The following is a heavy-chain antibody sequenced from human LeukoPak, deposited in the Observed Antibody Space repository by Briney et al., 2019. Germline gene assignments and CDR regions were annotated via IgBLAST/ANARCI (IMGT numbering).Heavy chain of an antibody. J-gene: IGHJ4*02. D-gene: IGHD6-13*01. CDR3: ATPAAAGRGDLAY. Sequence: PGGSLRLSCAASGFTVSSNYMSWVRQAPGKGLEWVSVIYSGGSTYYADSVKGRFTISRDNSKNTLYLQMNSLRAEDTAVYYCATPAAAGRGDLAYWGQGTLVTVSS. V-gene: IGHV3-53*01. CDR1: GFTVSSNY. CDR2: IYSGGST.